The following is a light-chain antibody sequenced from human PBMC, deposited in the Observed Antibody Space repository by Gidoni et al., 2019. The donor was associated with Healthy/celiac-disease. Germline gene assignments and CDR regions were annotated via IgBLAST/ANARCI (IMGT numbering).Light chain of an antibody. J-gene: IGKJ2*01. V-gene: IGKV3-20*01. CDR2: GAS. CDR3: QQYGSSPPYT. CDR1: QSVSSSY. Sequence: DIVLTLSPAPLSLSPGERATLSCRASQSVSSSYLAWYQQKPGQAPRLLIYGASSRATGIPDRFSGSGSGTDFTLTISRLEPEDFAVYYCQQYGSSPPYTFGQGTKLEIK.